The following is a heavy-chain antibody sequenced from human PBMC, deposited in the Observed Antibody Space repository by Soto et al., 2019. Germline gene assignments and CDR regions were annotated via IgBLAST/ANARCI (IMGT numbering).Heavy chain of an antibody. CDR2: IYHSGST. V-gene: IGHV4-4*02. CDR3: ARSGVTYSNYRHSIDY. CDR1: GGSISSSNW. D-gene: IGHD4-4*01. J-gene: IGHJ4*02. Sequence: SETLSLTCAVSGGSISSSNWWSWVRQPPGKGLEWIGEIYHSGSTNYNPSLKSRVTISVDKSKNQFSLKLSSVTAADTAVYYCARSGVTYSNYRHSIDYWGQGTLVTVSS.